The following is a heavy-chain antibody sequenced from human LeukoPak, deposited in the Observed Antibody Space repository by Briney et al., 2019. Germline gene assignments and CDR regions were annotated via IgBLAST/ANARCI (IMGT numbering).Heavy chain of an antibody. V-gene: IGHV3-9*01. CDR3: AKSNSPGIAVAGTFDI. CDR1: GFTFDDYA. D-gene: IGHD6-19*01. CDR2: ISWNSGSI. Sequence: GRSLRLSCAASGFTFDDYAMHWVRQAPGKGLEWVSGISWNSGSIGYADSVKGRFTISRDNAKNSLYLQMNSLRAEDTALYYCAKSNSPGIAVAGTFDIWGQGTTVTVSS. J-gene: IGHJ3*02.